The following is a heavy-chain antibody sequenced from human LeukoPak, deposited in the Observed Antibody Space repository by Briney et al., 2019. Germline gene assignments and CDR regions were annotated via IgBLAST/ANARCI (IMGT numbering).Heavy chain of an antibody. V-gene: IGHV4-59*01. Sequence: SETLSLTCTVSGGSISRYFWSWIRQAPGKGLEWIGSIYYSGSTNYNPSLKSRVTISVDTSKNQFSLKLTSVTAADTAVYYCARDKVVIAARYHYYYGLDVWGQGTTVTVSS. CDR3: ARDKVVIAARYHYYYGLDV. CDR1: GGSISRYF. J-gene: IGHJ6*02. CDR2: IYYSGST. D-gene: IGHD2-15*01.